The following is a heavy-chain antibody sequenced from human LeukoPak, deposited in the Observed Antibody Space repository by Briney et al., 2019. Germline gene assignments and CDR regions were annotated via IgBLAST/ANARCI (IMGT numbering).Heavy chain of an antibody. D-gene: IGHD3-22*01. CDR2: IYYSGST. CDR3: ARDSGYYDSSGYYYRDAFDI. Sequence: SETLSLTCTVSGGSISSHYWSWIRQFPGKGLEWIGYIYYSGSTNYNPSLKSRVTISVDTSKNQFSLKLSSVTAADTAVYYCARDSGYYDSSGYYYRDAFDIWGQGTMVTVSS. CDR1: GGSISSHY. V-gene: IGHV4-59*11. J-gene: IGHJ3*02.